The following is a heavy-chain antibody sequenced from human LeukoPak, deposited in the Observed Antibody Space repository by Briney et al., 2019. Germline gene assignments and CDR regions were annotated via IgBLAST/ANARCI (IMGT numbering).Heavy chain of an antibody. D-gene: IGHD2-2*01. CDR1: GFTFSNYW. CDR3: ARGSYCSSTSCYAYYYYYYMDV. V-gene: IGHV3-74*01. CDR2: INSDGINT. J-gene: IGHJ6*03. Sequence: GGSLRLSCAASGFTFSNYWMHWVRQAPGKGLVWVSRINSDGINTSYADSVKGRFTISRDNAKNTLNLQMNSLRAEDTAVYYCARGSYCSSTSCYAYYYYYYMDVWGKGTTVTVSS.